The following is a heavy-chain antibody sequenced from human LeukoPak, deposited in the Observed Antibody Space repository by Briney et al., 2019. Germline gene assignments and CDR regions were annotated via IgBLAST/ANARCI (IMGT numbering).Heavy chain of an antibody. V-gene: IGHV4-59*01. CDR3: ARGDYDILTYYFDY. CDR2: IYYSGST. CDR1: GGSISSYY. J-gene: IGHJ4*02. D-gene: IGHD3-9*01. Sequence: PSETLSLTCTVSGGSISSYYWSWIRQPPGKGLERIGYIYYSGSTNYNPSLKSRVTISVDTSKNQFSLKLSSVTAADTAVYYCARGDYDILTYYFDYWGQGTLVTVSS.